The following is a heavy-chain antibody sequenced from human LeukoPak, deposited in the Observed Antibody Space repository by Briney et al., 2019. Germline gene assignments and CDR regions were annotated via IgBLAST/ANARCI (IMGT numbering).Heavy chain of an antibody. J-gene: IGHJ3*02. V-gene: IGHV3-23*01. CDR3: ARGRWYYNSSGYYRAFDI. Sequence: GGSLRLSCAASGFTFSSYGMSWVRQAPGKGLEWVSAISGSGGSTYYADSVKGRFTISRDNSKNTLYLQMNSLRAEDTAVYYCARGRWYYNSSGYYRAFDIWGQGTMVTVSS. D-gene: IGHD3-22*01. CDR1: GFTFSSYG. CDR2: ISGSGGST.